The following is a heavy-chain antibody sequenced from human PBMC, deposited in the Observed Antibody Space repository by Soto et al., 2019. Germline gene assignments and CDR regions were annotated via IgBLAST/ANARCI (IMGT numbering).Heavy chain of an antibody. D-gene: IGHD6-13*01. J-gene: IGHJ4*02. CDR2: INPNSGGT. CDR1: GYTFTSYA. V-gene: IGHV1-2*04. CDR3: ARSEQIAAAGPFDY. Sequence: ASVKVSCKASGYTFTSYAMHWVRQAPGQRLEWMGWINPNSGGTNYAQKFQGWVTMTRDTSISTAYMELSRLRSDDTAVYYCARSEQIAAAGPFDYWGQGTLVTVSS.